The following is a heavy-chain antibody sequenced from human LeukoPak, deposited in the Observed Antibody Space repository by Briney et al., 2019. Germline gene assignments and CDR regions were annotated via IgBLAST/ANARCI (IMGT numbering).Heavy chain of an antibody. D-gene: IGHD3-3*01. V-gene: IGHV4-59*01. CDR3: AKDRNFWSGPADY. CDR2: IYYSGST. J-gene: IGHJ4*02. Sequence: SETLSLTCTVSGGSISSYYWSWIRQPPGKGLEWIGYIYYSGSTNYNPSLKSRVTISVDTSKNQFSLKLSSVTAADTAVYYCAKDRNFWSGPADYWGQGTLVTVSS. CDR1: GGSISSYY.